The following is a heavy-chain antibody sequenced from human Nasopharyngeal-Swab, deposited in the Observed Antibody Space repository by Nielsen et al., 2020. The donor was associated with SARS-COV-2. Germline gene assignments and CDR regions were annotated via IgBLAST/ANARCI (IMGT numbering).Heavy chain of an antibody. D-gene: IGHD2-21*02. V-gene: IGHV3-7*04. Sequence: GESLKISCAASGFTFSSYAMTWVRQPPGKGLEWVSNIKQDGSEQFYADSVKGRFTISRDNAKNSLYLQMDSLRADDTAVYYCARESVVTGMDDATDIWGQGTMVTVS. J-gene: IGHJ3*02. CDR3: ARESVVTGMDDATDI. CDR2: IKQDGSEQ. CDR1: GFTFSSYA.